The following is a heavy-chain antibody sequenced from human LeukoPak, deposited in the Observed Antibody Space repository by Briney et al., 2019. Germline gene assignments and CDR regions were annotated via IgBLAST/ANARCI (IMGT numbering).Heavy chain of an antibody. CDR2: ISYDGSNK. Sequence: GGSLRLSCAASRFTFSSYSMHWVRQAPGKGLEWEAIISYDGSNKYYADSVKGRFSISRNNSKHTLYLQMNSLRPEDTSVYYCARVWGNSGYDVDYWGQGTLVTVSS. CDR3: ARVWGNSGYDVDY. CDR1: RFTFSSYS. V-gene: IGHV3-30*04. J-gene: IGHJ4*02. D-gene: IGHD5-12*01.